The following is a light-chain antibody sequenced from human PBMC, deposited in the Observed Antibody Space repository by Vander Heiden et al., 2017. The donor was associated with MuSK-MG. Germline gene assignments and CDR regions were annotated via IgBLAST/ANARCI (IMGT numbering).Light chain of an antibody. CDR3: LQDHDLPQT. Sequence: IMMTQSPATLSVSPGERATLSCRASQSVRSNLAWYQQKPGQAPRLLIYGASTRATGIPARFSGSGSGTEFTLTISSLQSEDFAIYYCLQDHDLPQTFGQGTKVEI. J-gene: IGKJ1*01. CDR2: GAS. CDR1: QSVRSN. V-gene: IGKV3-15*01.